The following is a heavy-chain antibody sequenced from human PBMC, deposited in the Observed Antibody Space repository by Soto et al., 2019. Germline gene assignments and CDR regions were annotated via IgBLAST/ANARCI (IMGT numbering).Heavy chain of an antibody. Sequence: EVQLVESGGGLVQPGGSLRLSCAASGFTVSTKYMSWVRQAPGKGLEWVSVIYSGGSTFYADSSRGRSTIPRDNSKNSVNLRMNRRRAEDSAVYYCARDPWAAAYWGQGTLVTVSS. CDR1: GFTVSTKY. CDR2: IYSGGST. CDR3: ARDPWAAAY. D-gene: IGHD3-16*01. V-gene: IGHV3-66*01. J-gene: IGHJ4*02.